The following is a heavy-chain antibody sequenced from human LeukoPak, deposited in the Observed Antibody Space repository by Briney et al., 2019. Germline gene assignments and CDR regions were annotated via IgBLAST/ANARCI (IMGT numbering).Heavy chain of an antibody. CDR1: GFTFSTYA. Sequence: AGGSLRLSCAASGFTFSTYAMNWVRQAPGKGLVWVSVIIGNSAITYYADSVKGRFTISRDNSKNTLYLQMNSLRAEDTAVYYCAKDLRPDGVYDFDYWGQGTLVTVSS. CDR2: IIGNSAIT. D-gene: IGHD5/OR15-5a*01. V-gene: IGHV3-23*01. J-gene: IGHJ4*02. CDR3: AKDLRPDGVYDFDY.